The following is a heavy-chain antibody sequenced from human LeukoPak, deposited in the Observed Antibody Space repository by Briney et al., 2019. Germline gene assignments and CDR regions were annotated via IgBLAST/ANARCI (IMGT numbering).Heavy chain of an antibody. D-gene: IGHD1-26*01. CDR1: GGSISSYY. J-gene: IGHJ4*02. CDR3: ARTSSLSLRIDY. Sequence: PSETLSLTCTVSGGSISSYYWSWIRQPPGKGLEWIGYIYYSGSTNYNPSLKSRVTISVDTSKNQFSLKLSSVTAADTAVYYCARTSSLSLRIDYWGQGTLVTVSS. CDR2: IYYSGST. V-gene: IGHV4-59*01.